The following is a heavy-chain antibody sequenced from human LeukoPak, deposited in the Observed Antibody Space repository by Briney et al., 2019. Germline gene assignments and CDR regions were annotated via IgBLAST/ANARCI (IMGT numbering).Heavy chain of an antibody. CDR3: ARDWAGAFDI. V-gene: IGHV4-4*07. J-gene: IGHJ3*02. D-gene: IGHD3-16*01. CDR1: GVSFSTYY. Sequence: SETLSLTCTVSGVSFSTYYWSWVRQPAGKGLEWIGRIYTSGSTNYNPSLKSRVTMSVDTSKNQFSLKLSSVTAADTAVYYCARDWAGAFDIWGQGTMVTVSS. CDR2: IYTSGST.